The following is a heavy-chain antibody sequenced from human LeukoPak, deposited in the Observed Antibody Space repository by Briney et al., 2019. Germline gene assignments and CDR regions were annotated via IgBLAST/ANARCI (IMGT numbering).Heavy chain of an antibody. Sequence: GGSLRLSCAASGFTFSSYWMHWVRQPPGKGLVWVSRINSDGSSTSYADSVKGRFTISRDNAKNTLYLQMNSLRAEDTAVYYCARGEVYYYDSSGYYYYYYYMDVWGKGTTVTVSS. CDR2: INSDGSST. CDR1: GFTFSSYW. J-gene: IGHJ6*03. CDR3: ARGEVYYYDSSGYYYYYYYMDV. D-gene: IGHD3-22*01. V-gene: IGHV3-74*01.